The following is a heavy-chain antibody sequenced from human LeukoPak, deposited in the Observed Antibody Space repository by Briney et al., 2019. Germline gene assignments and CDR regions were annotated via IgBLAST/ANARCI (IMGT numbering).Heavy chain of an antibody. J-gene: IGHJ6*02. D-gene: IGHD3-16*01. CDR3: ARDQGGAQRSSAYYYGMDV. V-gene: IGHV1-18*01. CDR1: GYTFTSYG. Sequence: ASVKVSCKASGYTFTSYGISWVRQAPGQGLEWMGWISAYNGNTNYAQKVQGRVTMTTDTTTSTAYMELRSLRSDGTAVYYCARDQGGAQRSSAYYYGMDVWGQGTTVTVSS. CDR2: ISAYNGNT.